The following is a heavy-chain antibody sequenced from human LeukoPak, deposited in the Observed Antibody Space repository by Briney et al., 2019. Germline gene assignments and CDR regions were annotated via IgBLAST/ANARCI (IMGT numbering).Heavy chain of an antibody. CDR3: AREGYGFYDY. CDR2: ISSSSSYR. CDR1: GFTFSSYS. Sequence: GGSLRLSCAASGFTFSSYSMNWVRQAPGRGLEWVSSISSSSSYRYFADSVKGRFTISRDNAKNSLYLQMNSLRAEDTAVYYCAREGYGFYDYWGQGTLVTVSS. J-gene: IGHJ4*02. D-gene: IGHD5-18*01. V-gene: IGHV3-21*01.